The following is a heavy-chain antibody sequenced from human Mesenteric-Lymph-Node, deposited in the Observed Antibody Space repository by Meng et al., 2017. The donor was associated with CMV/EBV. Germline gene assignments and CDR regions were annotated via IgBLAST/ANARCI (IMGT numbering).Heavy chain of an antibody. CDR2: INPNSGGT. V-gene: IGHV1-2*02. CDR1: GYTFTGYY. Sequence: ASVKVSCKASGYTFTGYYMHWVRQAPGQGLEWMGWINPNSGGTKYAQKFQGRVTMTRDTSITTAYMELSRLRSDDTAVYYSARGKYYDILTGYYSRFDYWGQGTLVTVSS. D-gene: IGHD3-9*01. J-gene: IGHJ4*02. CDR3: ARGKYYDILTGYYSRFDY.